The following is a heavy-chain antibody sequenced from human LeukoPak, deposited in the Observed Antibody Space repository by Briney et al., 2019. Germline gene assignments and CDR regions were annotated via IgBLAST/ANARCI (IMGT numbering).Heavy chain of an antibody. CDR3: ARGATSAFDI. D-gene: IGHD2-2*01. CDR2: INHSGST. Sequence: SETLSITCAVYGGSFSGYYWSWIRQPPGKGLEWIGEINHSGSTNYNPSLKSRVTISVDTSKNQFSLKLSSVTAADTAVYYCARGATSAFDIWGQGTMVTVSS. J-gene: IGHJ3*02. CDR1: GGSFSGYY. V-gene: IGHV4-34*01.